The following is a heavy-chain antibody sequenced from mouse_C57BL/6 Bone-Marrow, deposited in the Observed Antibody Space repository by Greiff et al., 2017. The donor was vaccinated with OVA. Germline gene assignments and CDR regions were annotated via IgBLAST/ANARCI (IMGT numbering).Heavy chain of an antibody. CDR3: ASPVLRRSAWFAY. V-gene: IGHV5-4*03. Sequence: EVKLMESGGGLVKPGGSLKLSCAASGFTFSSYAMSWVRQTPEKGLEWVATISAGGSYTYYPANVKGRFTISRDNATNNRYLQMSHLKSEDTAMDYCASPVLRRSAWFAYWGQGTLVTVSA. CDR2: ISAGGSYT. D-gene: IGHD1-1*01. J-gene: IGHJ3*01. CDR1: GFTFSSYA.